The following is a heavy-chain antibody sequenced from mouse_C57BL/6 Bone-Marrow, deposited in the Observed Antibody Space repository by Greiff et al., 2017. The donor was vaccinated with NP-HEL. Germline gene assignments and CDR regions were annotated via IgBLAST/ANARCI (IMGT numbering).Heavy chain of an antibody. V-gene: IGHV1-59*01. Sequence: QVHVKQPGAELVRPGTSVKLSCKASGYTFTSYWMHWVKQRPGQGLEWIGVIDPSDSYTNYNQKFKGKATLTVDTSSSTAYMQLSSLTSEDSAVYYCARWGKGVAMDYWGQGTSVTVSS. CDR1: GYTFTSYW. J-gene: IGHJ4*01. CDR2: IDPSDSYT. CDR3: ARWGKGVAMDY.